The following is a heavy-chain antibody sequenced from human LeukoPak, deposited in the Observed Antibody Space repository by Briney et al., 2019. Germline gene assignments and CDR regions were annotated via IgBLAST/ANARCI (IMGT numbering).Heavy chain of an antibody. Sequence: GGSLRLSCAASGFTFSDYYMSWIRQAPGKGLEWASYISSSSSYTNYADSVKGRFTISRDNAKNSLYLQMNSLRAEDTAVYYCARAHPPSGYDLGDFDYWGQGTLVTVSS. CDR3: ARAHPPSGYDLGDFDY. V-gene: IGHV3-11*06. CDR1: GFTFSDYY. J-gene: IGHJ4*02. CDR2: ISSSSSYT. D-gene: IGHD5-12*01.